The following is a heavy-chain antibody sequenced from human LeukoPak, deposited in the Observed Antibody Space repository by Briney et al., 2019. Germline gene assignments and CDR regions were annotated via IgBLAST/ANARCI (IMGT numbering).Heavy chain of an antibody. J-gene: IGHJ4*02. CDR2: INTDGSSI. D-gene: IGHD6-13*01. V-gene: IGHV3-74*01. Sequence: PGGSLRLSCAASGFTFSTYWMHWVRQGPGKGLVWVSRINTDGSSITYADSVKGRFTISRDNAKNSLYLQMNSLRTEDTAVYYCARGRGSWYGVYFDYWGQGTLVTVSS. CDR3: ARGRGSWYGVYFDY. CDR1: GFTFSTYW.